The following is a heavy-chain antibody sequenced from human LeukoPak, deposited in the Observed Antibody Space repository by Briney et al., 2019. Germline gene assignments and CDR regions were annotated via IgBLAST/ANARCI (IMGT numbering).Heavy chain of an antibody. Sequence: SVKVSCKASGATFSGYAINWVRQAPGQGLEWMGRIIPMLGTVNYAQKFQGRVTIIADKFTSTAYMEVSSLRSEDTAVYYCARDQKVGATPYFGMDVWGQGTTVTVSS. D-gene: IGHD1-26*01. V-gene: IGHV1-69*04. J-gene: IGHJ6*02. CDR1: GATFSGYA. CDR3: ARDQKVGATPYFGMDV. CDR2: IIPMLGTV.